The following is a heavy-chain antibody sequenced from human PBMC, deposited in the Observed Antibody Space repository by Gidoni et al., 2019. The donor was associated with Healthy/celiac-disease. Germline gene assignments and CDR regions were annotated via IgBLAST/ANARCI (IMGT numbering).Heavy chain of an antibody. CDR1: GFPFSSYA. Sequence: EVQLLESGGGLVQPGGSLRLSWAAAGFPFSSYAMSWVRPAPGKGLEWVSAISGSGGSTYYADSVKGRFTISRDNSKNTLYLQMNSLRAEDTAVYYCAKDYPTVTTYGFDYWGQGTLVTVSS. CDR2: ISGSGGST. J-gene: IGHJ4*02. D-gene: IGHD4-17*01. CDR3: AKDYPTVTTYGFDY. V-gene: IGHV3-23*01.